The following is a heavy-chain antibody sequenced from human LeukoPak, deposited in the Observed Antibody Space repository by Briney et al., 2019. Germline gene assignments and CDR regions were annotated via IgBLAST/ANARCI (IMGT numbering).Heavy chain of an antibody. CDR3: AKDFAVTTHAEYFQH. J-gene: IGHJ1*01. CDR1: GFTFSSYG. V-gene: IGHV3-23*01. CDR2: ISGSGGST. D-gene: IGHD4-17*01. Sequence: PGGSLRLSCAASGFTFSSYGMHWVRQAPGKGLEWVSAISGSGGSTYYADSVKGRFTISRDNSKNTLYLQMNSLRAEDTAVYYCAKDFAVTTHAEYFQHWGQGTLVTVSS.